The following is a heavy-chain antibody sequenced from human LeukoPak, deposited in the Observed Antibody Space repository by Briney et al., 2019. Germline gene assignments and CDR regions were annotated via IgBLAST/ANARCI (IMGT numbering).Heavy chain of an antibody. CDR3: ARELECGDYDAFDI. V-gene: IGHV1-8*03. CDR1: GYTFTSYD. CDR2: MNPNSGNT. Sequence: ASVKVSCKASGYTFTSYDINWVRQATGQGLEWMGWMNPNSGNTAYAQKFQGRVTITRNTSISTACMELSSLRSEDTAVYYCARELECGDYDAFDIWGQGTMVTVSS. D-gene: IGHD4-17*01. J-gene: IGHJ3*02.